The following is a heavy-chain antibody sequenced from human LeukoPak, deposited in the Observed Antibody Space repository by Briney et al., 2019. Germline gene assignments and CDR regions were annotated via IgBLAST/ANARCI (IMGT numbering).Heavy chain of an antibody. D-gene: IGHD1-26*01. CDR2: IRDKTNGYTT. V-gene: IGHV3-72*01. J-gene: IGHJ4*02. CDR3: ARRGPDRALDY. CDR1: GFIFSDYP. Sequence: KPGGSLRLSCGGSGFIFSDYPMDWVRQAPGKGPEWVARIRDKTNGYTTEYAASVRNRFIISRDDSKNSLYFQLNSLKSEDTAVYYCARRGPDRALDYWGQGTMVTVSS.